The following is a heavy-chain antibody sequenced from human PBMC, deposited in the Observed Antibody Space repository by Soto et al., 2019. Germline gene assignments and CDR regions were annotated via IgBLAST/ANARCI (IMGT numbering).Heavy chain of an antibody. V-gene: IGHV4-39*01. CDR3: ASRRALSYRAYAMDV. Sequence: QLQLQESGPGLVKPSETLSLTCAVSGGYITSNGYYWGWIRQTPGKGLEWVGTISYSESTYYNPSLESRVTISVDTSKNKVSLRLNSVTAADTAVYYCASRRALSYRAYAMDVWGQGTTVTVSS. J-gene: IGHJ6*02. D-gene: IGHD3-16*02. CDR1: GGYITSNGYY. CDR2: ISYSEST.